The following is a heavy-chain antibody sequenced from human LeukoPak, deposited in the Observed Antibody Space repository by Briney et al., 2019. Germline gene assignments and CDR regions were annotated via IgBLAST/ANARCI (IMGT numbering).Heavy chain of an antibody. Sequence: PGGSLRLSCAASGFTFSSYWMSWVRQAPGKGLEWVANIKQDGSEKYYVDSVEGRFTISRDNAKNSLYLQMNSLRAEDTAVYYCARSNYYDSSGYPNYFDYWGQGTLVTVSS. V-gene: IGHV3-7*01. J-gene: IGHJ4*02. CDR2: IKQDGSEK. D-gene: IGHD3-22*01. CDR3: ARSNYYDSSGYPNYFDY. CDR1: GFTFSSYW.